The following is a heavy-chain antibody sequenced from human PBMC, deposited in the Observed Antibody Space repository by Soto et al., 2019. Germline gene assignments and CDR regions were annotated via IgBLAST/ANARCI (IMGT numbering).Heavy chain of an antibody. J-gene: IGHJ4*02. CDR1: DDSISSGGYS. Sequence: HSGTLYHTCAVSDDSISSGGYSWNWIRQPPGKGLEWIGSIYHSGSTYYNPSLKSRVTISVDTSKNQFSLKLSSVTAADTAVYYCARDDTFVDTAMVDFDYWGQGTLVTVSS. CDR3: ARDDTFVDTAMVDFDY. CDR2: IYHSGST. V-gene: IGHV4-38-2*02. D-gene: IGHD5-18*01.